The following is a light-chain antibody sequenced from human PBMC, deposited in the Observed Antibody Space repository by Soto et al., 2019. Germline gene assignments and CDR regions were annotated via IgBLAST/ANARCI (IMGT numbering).Light chain of an antibody. CDR3: LQDYDYPLT. Sequence: AIQMTQSPSSLSASVGDRVTITCRASRAIRNDVGWHQQKPGKVPKLLIYGAFTLQSGVPSRFSGGRSGADFTLTITSLQPEDFATYYCLQDYDYPLTFGGGTKVQIK. CDR2: GAF. J-gene: IGKJ4*01. CDR1: RAIRND. V-gene: IGKV1-6*01.